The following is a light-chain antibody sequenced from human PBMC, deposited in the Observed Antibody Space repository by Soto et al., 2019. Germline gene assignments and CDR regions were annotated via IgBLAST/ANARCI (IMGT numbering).Light chain of an antibody. J-gene: IGLJ3*02. Sequence: QAVVTQEPSLTVSPGGTVTLTCASNTGAVTSGFYPNWFQQKPGQTPRALIYNTNNKHSWTPARFSGSLLGGQAALTLSGVQPEDEADAYCLVFYGGAWVFGGGTKLTVL. CDR1: TGAVTSGFY. CDR2: NTN. CDR3: LVFYGGAWV. V-gene: IGLV7-43*01.